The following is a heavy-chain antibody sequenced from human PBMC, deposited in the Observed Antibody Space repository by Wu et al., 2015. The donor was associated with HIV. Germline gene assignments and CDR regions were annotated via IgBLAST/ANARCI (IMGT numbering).Heavy chain of an antibody. CDR2: IIPLYGTP. V-gene: IGHV1-69*18. J-gene: IGHJ5*02. D-gene: IGHD2-21*02. CDR1: GYTFTGYY. CDR3: AILGXDCGGDYCPGGP. Sequence: QVQLVHSGAEVKKPGASVKVSCKASGYTFTGYYMHWVRQAPGQGLEWMGMIIPLYGTPNYAQKFEGRITINTDESTNTVYMGLRSLTYDDTAVYYXAILGXDCGGDYCPGGPWGQGTPVTVSS.